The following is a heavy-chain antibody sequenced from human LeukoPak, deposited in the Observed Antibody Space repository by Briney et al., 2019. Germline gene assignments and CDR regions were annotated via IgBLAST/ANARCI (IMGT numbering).Heavy chain of an antibody. V-gene: IGHV4-59*01. CDR3: ARGYSSSWYLSYFDY. CDR2: IYYSGST. D-gene: IGHD6-13*01. J-gene: IGHJ4*02. CDR1: GGSISSYY. Sequence: SETLSLTCTVSGGSISSYYWSWIRQPPGKGLEWIGYIYYSGSTNYNPSLKSRVTIPVDTSKNQFSLKLSSVTAADTAVYYCARGYSSSWYLSYFDYWGQGTLVTVSS.